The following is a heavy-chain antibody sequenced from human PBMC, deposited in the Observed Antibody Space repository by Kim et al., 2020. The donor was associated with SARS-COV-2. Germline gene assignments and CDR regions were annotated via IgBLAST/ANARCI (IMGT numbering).Heavy chain of an antibody. V-gene: IGHV3-66*01. CDR3: VRVGGASPLWLYYGMDV. D-gene: IGHD3-9*01. Sequence: AGSLKGRFTISRDNSKNSLYLQMNSLRAEDAAVYYCVRVGGASPLWLYYGMDVWGQGTTVTVSS. J-gene: IGHJ6*02.